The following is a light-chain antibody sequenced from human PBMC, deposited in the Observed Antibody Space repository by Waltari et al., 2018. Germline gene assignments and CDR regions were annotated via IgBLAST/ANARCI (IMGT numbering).Light chain of an antibody. J-gene: IGKJ2*01. CDR1: QSVSSSY. V-gene: IGKV3-20*01. CDR2: GAS. CDR3: QQYGDSPYT. Sequence: EIVLTQSPGTLSLSPGERATLSCRASQSVSSSYLAWYQQKPGQPPRLLISGASSRAPGIPDRFSGSESGTDFTLVINRLEPEDFAVYFCQQYGDSPYTFGQGTKLEIK.